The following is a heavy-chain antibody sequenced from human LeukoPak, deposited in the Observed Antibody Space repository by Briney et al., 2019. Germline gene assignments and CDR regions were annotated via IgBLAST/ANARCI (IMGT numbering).Heavy chain of an antibody. CDR1: GFTFSSYA. J-gene: IGHJ4*02. CDR3: AKDGLRRAFDY. V-gene: IGHV3-30-3*01. Sequence: GGSLRLSCAASGFTFSSYAMHWVRRAPGKGLEWVAVISYDGSNKYYADSVKGRFTISRDNSKNTLYLQMNSLRAEDTAVYYCAKDGLRRAFDYWGQGTLVTVSS. CDR2: ISYDGSNK. D-gene: IGHD4-17*01.